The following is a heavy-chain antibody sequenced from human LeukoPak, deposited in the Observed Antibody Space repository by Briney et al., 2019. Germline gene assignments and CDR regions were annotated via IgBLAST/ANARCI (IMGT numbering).Heavy chain of an antibody. CDR2: IHFNGNT. V-gene: IGHV4-4*07. Sequence: SETLSLTCTVSGDSISNKYWSWIRQPAGKGLEWISRIHFNGNTDYNPSLKSRVTTSIDTPRNQFSLKLSSVTAADTAVFYCARDRGGSSWYNYYDAWGQGILVTVSS. J-gene: IGHJ4*02. CDR3: ARDRGGSSWYNYYDA. CDR1: GDSISNKY. D-gene: IGHD6-13*01.